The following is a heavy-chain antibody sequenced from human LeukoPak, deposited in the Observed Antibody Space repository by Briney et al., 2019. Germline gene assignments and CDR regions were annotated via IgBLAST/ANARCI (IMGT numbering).Heavy chain of an antibody. CDR2: IDPSDSYT. V-gene: IGHV5-10-1*01. CDR1: GYSFASGK. CDR3: ARGTTVTT. D-gene: IGHD4-17*01. J-gene: IGHJ5*02. Sequence: GASKRFSWQPSGYSFASGKSIWVGQMPGKELEWMGRIDPSDSYTNYSPSFQGHVTISADKSISTAYLQWSSLKASDTAMYYCARGTTVTTWGQGTLVTVSS.